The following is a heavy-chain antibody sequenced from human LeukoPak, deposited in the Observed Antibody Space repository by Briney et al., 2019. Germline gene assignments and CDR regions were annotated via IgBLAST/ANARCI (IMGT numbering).Heavy chain of an antibody. J-gene: IGHJ4*02. CDR3: ARRGGSGRSFDY. CDR2: IYYSGST. CDR1: GASVSSGGYY. V-gene: IGHV4-61*08. D-gene: IGHD3-10*01. Sequence: SETLSLTCTVSGASVSSGGYYWSWIRQPPGKGLEWIGYIYYSGSTNYNPSLKSRVTISVDTSKNQFSLKVNSVTAADTAIYYCARRGGSGRSFDYWGQGPLVTLSS.